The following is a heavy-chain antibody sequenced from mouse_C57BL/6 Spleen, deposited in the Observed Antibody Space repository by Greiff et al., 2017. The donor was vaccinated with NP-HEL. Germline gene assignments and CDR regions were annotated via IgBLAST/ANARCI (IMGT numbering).Heavy chain of an antibody. D-gene: IGHD2-4*01. J-gene: IGHJ1*03. CDR3: AREGNYDYDWYFDV. V-gene: IGHV5-4*01. CDR2: ISDGGSYT. Sequence: EVQLVESGGGLVKPGGSLKLSCAASGFTFSSYAMSWVRQTPEKRLEWVATISDGGSYTYYPDNVKGRFTISRDNAKNNLYLQMSHLKSEDTAMYYCAREGNYDYDWYFDVWGTGTTVTVSS. CDR1: GFTFSSYA.